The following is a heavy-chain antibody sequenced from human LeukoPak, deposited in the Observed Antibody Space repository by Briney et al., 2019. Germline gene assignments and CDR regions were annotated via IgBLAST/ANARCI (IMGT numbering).Heavy chain of an antibody. J-gene: IGHJ1*01. V-gene: IGHV4-31*03. CDR2: IYYSGST. Sequence: SETLSLTCTVSGGSISSGGYYWSWIRQHPGKGLEWTGYIYYSGSTYYNPSLKSRVTISVDTSKNQFSLKLSSVTAADTAVYYCAHLGGAYYDSSGYRDHWGQGTLVTVSS. CDR3: AHLGGAYYDSSGYRDH. D-gene: IGHD3-22*01. CDR1: GGSISSGGYY.